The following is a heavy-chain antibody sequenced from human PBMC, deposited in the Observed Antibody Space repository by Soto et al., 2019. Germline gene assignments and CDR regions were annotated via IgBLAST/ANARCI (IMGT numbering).Heavy chain of an antibody. CDR2: INPSGGST. V-gene: IGHV1-46*01. D-gene: IGHD3-3*01. Sequence: QVQLVQSGAEVKKPGASVKVSCKASGYTFTSYYMHWVRQAPGQGLEWMGIINPSGGSTSYAQKFQGRVTMTRDTSTSTVYMELSSLRSEDTAVYYCARGVFWSGYYAYYFDYWGQGTLVTVSS. J-gene: IGHJ4*02. CDR3: ARGVFWSGYYAYYFDY. CDR1: GYTFTSYY.